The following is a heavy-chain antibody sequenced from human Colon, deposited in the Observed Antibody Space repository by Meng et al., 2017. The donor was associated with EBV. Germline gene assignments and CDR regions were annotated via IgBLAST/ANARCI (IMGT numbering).Heavy chain of an antibody. CDR1: GGSMSSGNYY. D-gene: IGHD2-21*01. Sequence: LPESGPGLVAPSLTLPLTCTVSGGSMSSGNYYWSWTRQPPGKGLEWIGYIHHSGSAYYNPSLKSRVSISVDTSKNQFSLNLNSMTAADTAVYYCASFDHIPRRNYFDYWGQGTLVTVSS. CDR3: ASFDHIPRRNYFDY. CDR2: IHHSGSA. J-gene: IGHJ4*02. V-gene: IGHV4-30-4*01.